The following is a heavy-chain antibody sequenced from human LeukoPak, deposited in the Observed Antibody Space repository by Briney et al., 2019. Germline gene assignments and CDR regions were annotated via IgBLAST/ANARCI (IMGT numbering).Heavy chain of an antibody. D-gene: IGHD4-11*01. CDR2: IYYSGST. V-gene: IGHV4-59*08. Sequence: SETLSLTCTVSAGSISSSYWSWIRQAPGKGLEWIGDIYYSGSTNYNPSLKSRVTISVDTSNTQFSLKLNSVTAAETAVYYCARQGPLTTAVTTRTNPFDYWGQGTLVTVSS. J-gene: IGHJ4*02. CDR3: ARQGPLTTAVTTRTNPFDY. CDR1: AGSISSSY.